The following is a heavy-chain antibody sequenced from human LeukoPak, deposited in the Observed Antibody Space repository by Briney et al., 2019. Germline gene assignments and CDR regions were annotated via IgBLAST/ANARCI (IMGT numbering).Heavy chain of an antibody. CDR2: IKQDGSEK. CDR1: GFSFSTYW. D-gene: IGHD6-13*01. CDR3: ATDLGSSRPNF. V-gene: IGHV3-7*01. J-gene: IGHJ4*02. Sequence: PGGSLRLSCAASGFSFSTYWMSWVRQAPGKGLEWVANIKQDGSEKYHVDSAKGRFTISRDNAKNSLYLQMNSLRAEDTAVYYCATDLGSSRPNFWGQGILVTVSS.